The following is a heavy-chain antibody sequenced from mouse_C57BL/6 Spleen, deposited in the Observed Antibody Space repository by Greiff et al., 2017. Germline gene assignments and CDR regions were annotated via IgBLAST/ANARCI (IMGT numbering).Heavy chain of an antibody. CDR3: ARHGGLTGFYAMDY. CDR2: ISSGGSYT. J-gene: IGHJ4*01. CDR1: GFTFSSYG. D-gene: IGHD4-1*01. V-gene: IGHV5-6*01. Sequence: EVKLVESGGDLVKPGGSLKLSCAASGFTFSSYGMSWVRQTPDKRLEWVATISSGGSYTYYPDSVKGRFTISRDNAKNTLYLQMSSLKSEDTAMYYCARHGGLTGFYAMDYWGQGTSVTVSS.